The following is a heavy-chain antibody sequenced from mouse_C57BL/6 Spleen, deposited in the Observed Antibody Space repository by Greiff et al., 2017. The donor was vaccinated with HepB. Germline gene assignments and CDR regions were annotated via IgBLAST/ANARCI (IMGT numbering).Heavy chain of an antibody. Sequence: EVQLQQSGAELVRPGASVKLSCTASGFNIKDDYMHWVKQRPEQGLEWIGWIDPENGDTEYASKFQGKATITADTSSNTAYLQLSSLTSEDTAVYYGTTGDCDEEAWFAYWGQGTLVTVSA. J-gene: IGHJ3*01. CDR2: IDPENGDT. V-gene: IGHV14-4*01. CDR3: TTGDCDEEAWFAY. CDR1: GFNIKDDY.